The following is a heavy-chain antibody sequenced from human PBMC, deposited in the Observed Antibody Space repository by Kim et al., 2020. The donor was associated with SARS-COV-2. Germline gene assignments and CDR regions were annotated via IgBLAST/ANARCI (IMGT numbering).Heavy chain of an antibody. Sequence: SGPTLVNPTQTLTLTCTFSGFSLSTSGMCVSWIRQPPGKALEWLALIDWDDDKYYSTSLKTRLTISKDTSKNQVVLTMTNMDPVDTATYYCARLSNYYGSGSYYKPESATPGGMDVWGQGTTVTVSS. D-gene: IGHD3-10*01. CDR3: ARLSNYYGSGSYYKPESATPGGMDV. CDR1: GFSLSTSGMC. V-gene: IGHV2-70*01. CDR2: IDWDDDK. J-gene: IGHJ6*02.